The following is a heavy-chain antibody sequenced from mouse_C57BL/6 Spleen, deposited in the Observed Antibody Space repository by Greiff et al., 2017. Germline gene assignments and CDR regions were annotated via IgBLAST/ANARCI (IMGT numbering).Heavy chain of an antibody. Sequence: VQLKESGPELVKPGDSVKISCKASGYSFTGYFMNWVMQSHGKSLEWIGRINPYNGDTFYNQKFKGKATLTVDKSSSTAHMELRSLTSEDSAVYYCARDGSSFAYWGQGTLVTVSA. V-gene: IGHV1-20*01. CDR2: INPYNGDT. CDR3: ARDGSSFAY. CDR1: GYSFTGYF. D-gene: IGHD2-3*01. J-gene: IGHJ3*01.